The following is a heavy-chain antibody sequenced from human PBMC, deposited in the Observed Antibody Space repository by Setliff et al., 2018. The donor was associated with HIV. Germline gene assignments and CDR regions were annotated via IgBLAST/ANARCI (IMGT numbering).Heavy chain of an antibody. CDR2: IYTSGST. J-gene: IGHJ4*02. Sequence: SETLSLTCTVSGGSISSGSYYWSWIRQPAGKGLGWIGRIYTSGSTNYNPSLKRRVTISVDTSKNQFSLKLSSVTAADTAVYYGARSARVGYYDSSGYSWGQGTLVTVSS. CDR1: GGSISSGSYY. V-gene: IGHV4-61*02. D-gene: IGHD3-22*01. CDR3: ARSARVGYYDSSGYS.